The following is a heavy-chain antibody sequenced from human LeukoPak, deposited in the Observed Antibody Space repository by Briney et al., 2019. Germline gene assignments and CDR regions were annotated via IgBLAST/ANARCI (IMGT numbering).Heavy chain of an antibody. CDR3: AGITRIAAADGFDY. Sequence: GGSLRLPCAASGFTFSSYSMNWVRQAPGKGLEWVSSISSSSYIYYADSVKGRFTISRDNAKNSLYLQMNSLRAEDTAVYYCAGITRIAAADGFDYWGQGTLVTVSS. D-gene: IGHD6-13*01. J-gene: IGHJ4*02. V-gene: IGHV3-21*01. CDR1: GFTFSSYS. CDR2: ISSSSYI.